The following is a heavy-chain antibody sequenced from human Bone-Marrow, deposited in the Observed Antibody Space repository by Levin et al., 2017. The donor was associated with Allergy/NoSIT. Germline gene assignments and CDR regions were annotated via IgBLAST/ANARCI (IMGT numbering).Heavy chain of an antibody. CDR3: AKDDFDFWSGYYETHHMDV. CDR1: GFTFSNYW. D-gene: IGHD3-3*01. CDR2: INSDGSST. V-gene: IGHV3-74*01. Sequence: GESLKISCAASGFTFSNYWMHWVRQAPRKGLVWVSRINSDGSSTYYADFVKGRFTISRDNAKNTLYLQMNSLRTEDTAVYYCAKDDFDFWSGYYETHHMDVWGKGTTVTVSS. J-gene: IGHJ6*03.